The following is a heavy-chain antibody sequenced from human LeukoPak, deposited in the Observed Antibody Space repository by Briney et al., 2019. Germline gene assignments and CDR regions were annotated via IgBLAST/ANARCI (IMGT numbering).Heavy chain of an antibody. D-gene: IGHD6-13*01. V-gene: IGHV2-70*11. CDR3: ARARIAAAGGEFDY. CDR2: IDWDDDK. CDR1: GFSLSTSGMC. J-gene: IGHJ4*02. Sequence: SGPTLVNPTQTLTLTCTFSGFSLSTSGMCVSWIRQPPGKALEWLARIDWDDDKYYSTSLKTRLTISKDTPKNQVVLTMTNMDPVDTATYYCARARIAAAGGEFDYWGQGTLVTVSS.